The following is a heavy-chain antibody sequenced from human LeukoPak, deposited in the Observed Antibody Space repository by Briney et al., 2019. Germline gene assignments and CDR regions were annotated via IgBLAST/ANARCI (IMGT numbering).Heavy chain of an antibody. CDR2: IYYSGST. D-gene: IGHD6-13*01. V-gene: IGHV4-39*07. CDR1: GGSISSSSYY. CDR3: AREPQLAPVFDY. Sequence: SETLSLTCTVSGGSISSSSYYWGWIRQPPGKGLEWIGSIYYSGSTYYNPSLKSRVTISVDTSKNQFSLKLSSVTAADTAVYYCAREPQLAPVFDYWGQGTLVTVSS. J-gene: IGHJ4*02.